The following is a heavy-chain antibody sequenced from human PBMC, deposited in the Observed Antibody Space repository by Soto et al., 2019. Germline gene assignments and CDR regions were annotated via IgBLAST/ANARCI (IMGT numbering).Heavy chain of an antibody. CDR1: GFTFSSYA. CDR2: ISGSGGST. CDR3: AKDCSGGSCYFDY. J-gene: IGHJ4*02. V-gene: IGHV3-23*01. D-gene: IGHD2-15*01. Sequence: GGSLRLSCAASGFTFSSYAMSWVRQAPGKGLEWVSAISGSGGSTYYADSVKGRFTTSRDNSKNTLYLQMNSLRAEDTAVYYCAKDCSGGSCYFDYWGQGTLVTVSS.